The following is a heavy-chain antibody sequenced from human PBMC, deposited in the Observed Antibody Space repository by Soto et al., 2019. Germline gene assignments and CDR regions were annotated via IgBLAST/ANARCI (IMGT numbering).Heavy chain of an antibody. V-gene: IGHV1-69*06. J-gene: IGHJ6*02. CDR2: IIPIFGTA. CDR1: GGTFSSYA. D-gene: IGHD6-6*01. CDR3: ARGIAARNHYYYGMDV. Sequence: SVKVSCKASGGTFSSYAISWVRQAPGQGLEWMGGIIPIFGTANYAQKFQGRVTITADKSTSTAYMELSSLRSEDTAVYYCARGIAARNHYYYGMDVWGQGTTVTVSS.